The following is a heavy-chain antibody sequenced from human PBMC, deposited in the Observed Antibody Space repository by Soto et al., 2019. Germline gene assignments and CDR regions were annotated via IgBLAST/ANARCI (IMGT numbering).Heavy chain of an antibody. Sequence: EVQLVQSGAEVKKPGESLKISCKGSGYSFTSYWIVWVRQMPGKGLEWMGYIYPGDSETRYSPSLQGQVTMSADKSTSTAYLQWSRLKASDTAMYYCARRSYCDGDCTRRPYDYYGMDVWGQGTTVTVSS. J-gene: IGHJ6*02. D-gene: IGHD2-21*02. CDR1: GYSFTSYW. CDR3: ARRSYCDGDCTRRPYDYYGMDV. CDR2: IYPGDSET. V-gene: IGHV5-51*01.